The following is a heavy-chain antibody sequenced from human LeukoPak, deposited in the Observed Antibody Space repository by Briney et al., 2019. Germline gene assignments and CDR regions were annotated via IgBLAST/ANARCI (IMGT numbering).Heavy chain of an antibody. D-gene: IGHD5-12*01. CDR2: IYYSGST. V-gene: IGHV4-39*01. CDR3: ARRSGYDPPGY. Sequence: DPSETLSLTCTVSGGSISSSSYYWGWIRQPPGKGLEWIGSIYYSGSTYYNPSLKSRVTISVDTSKNQFSLKLSSVTAADTAVYYCARRSGYDPPGYWGQGTLVTVSS. J-gene: IGHJ4*02. CDR1: GGSISSSSYY.